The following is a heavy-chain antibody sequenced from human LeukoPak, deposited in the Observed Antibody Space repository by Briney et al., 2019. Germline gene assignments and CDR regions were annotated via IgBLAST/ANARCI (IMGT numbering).Heavy chain of an antibody. CDR2: IKQDASDK. Sequence: PGGSLRLSCAASGFTFTNYWMSWVRQAPGKGLEWVASIKQDASDKYYVDSVKGRFTISRDNAKNSLFLQMISLRAEDTALYYCVRDPVDYWGQGILVIVSS. CDR3: VRDPVDY. J-gene: IGHJ4*02. V-gene: IGHV3-7*01. CDR1: GFTFTNYW.